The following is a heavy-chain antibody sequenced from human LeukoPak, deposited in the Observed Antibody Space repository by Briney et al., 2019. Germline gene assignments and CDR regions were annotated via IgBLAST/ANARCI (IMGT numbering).Heavy chain of an antibody. V-gene: IGHV1-18*04. D-gene: IGHD1-1*01. Sequence: ASVKVSCKAFGYTFTSYGISWVRQAPGQGLEWMGWISAYNGNTNYAQKLQGRVTMTTDTSTSTAYMELRSLRSDDTAVYYCARVGRTTGTTRSAFDIWGQGTMVTVSS. J-gene: IGHJ3*02. CDR3: ARVGRTTGTTRSAFDI. CDR1: GYTFTSYG. CDR2: ISAYNGNT.